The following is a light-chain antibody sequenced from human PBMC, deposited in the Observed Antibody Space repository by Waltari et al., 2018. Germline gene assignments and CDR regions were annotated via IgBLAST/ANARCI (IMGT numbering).Light chain of an antibody. V-gene: IGKV4-1*01. CDR1: HSVCYTSNNKNY. CDR2: WAS. CDR3: QQYYTIPPRT. Sequence: DIVMTQSPDSLAVSLGARAPINCKSSHSVCYTSNNKNYLAWYQQQPGQPPRPLIYWASTRKSGVPDRFSGSGSGTDFTLTISSLQAENVAVYYCQQYYTIPPRTFGQGTKVEIK. J-gene: IGKJ1*01.